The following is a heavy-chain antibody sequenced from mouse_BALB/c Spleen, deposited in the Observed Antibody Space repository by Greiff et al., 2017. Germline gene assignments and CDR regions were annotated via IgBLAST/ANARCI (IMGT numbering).Heavy chain of an antibody. V-gene: IGHV5-12-1*01. D-gene: IGHD1-1*01. J-gene: IGHJ4*01. CDR3: ARRGGGYYGPYAMDY. CDR2: ISSGGGST. CDR1: GFAFSSYD. Sequence: EVKLMESGGGLVKPGGSLKLSCAASGFAFSSYDMSWVRQTPEKRLEWVAYISSGGGSTYYPDTVKGRFTISRDNAKNTLYLQMSSLKSEDTAMYYCARRGGGYYGPYAMDYWGQGTSVTVSS.